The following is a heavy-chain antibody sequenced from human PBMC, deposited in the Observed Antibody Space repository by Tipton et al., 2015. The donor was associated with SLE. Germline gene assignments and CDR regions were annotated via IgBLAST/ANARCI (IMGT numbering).Heavy chain of an antibody. J-gene: IGHJ6*03. CDR1: GFTFSSSW. CDR3: ARGSSWTGYYYYYMDV. Sequence: SLRLSCAASGFTFSSSWMHWVRQAPGKGLVWVSRINTDGSSTNYADSVKGRFTISRDNAKNTLYLQMNSLRAEDTAVYYCARGSSWTGYYYYYMDVWGKGTTVTVSS. D-gene: IGHD6-13*01. CDR2: INTDGSST. V-gene: IGHV3-74*01.